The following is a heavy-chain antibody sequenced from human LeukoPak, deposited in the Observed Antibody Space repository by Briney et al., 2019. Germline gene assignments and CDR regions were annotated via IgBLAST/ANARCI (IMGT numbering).Heavy chain of an antibody. J-gene: IGHJ6*03. D-gene: IGHD3-16*01. CDR1: GFTFSNAW. V-gene: IGHV3-15*01. CDR3: TTQSRYYYYMDV. CDR2: IKSKTDGGTT. Sequence: GGSLRLSCAASGFTFSNAWMSWVRQAPGKGLEWVGRIKSKTDGGTTDYAAPVKGRFTISRDDSKNTLYLQMNSLKTEDTAVYYCTTQSRYYYYMDVWGKGTTVTVSS.